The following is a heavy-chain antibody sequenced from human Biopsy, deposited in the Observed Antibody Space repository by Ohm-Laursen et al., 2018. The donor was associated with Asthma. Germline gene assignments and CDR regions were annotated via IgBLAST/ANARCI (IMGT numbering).Heavy chain of an antibody. CDR1: GGSINSST. Sequence: LSLTCPVSGGSINSSTWWSWVRQAPGKGLEWVAYISRANPWTDSTIYYADSVKGRFTISRDNAKDLLYLQMNSLRAEDTAVYYCRALPTRTMYFDSWSQGTLVTVSS. V-gene: IGHV3-11*01. J-gene: IGHJ4*02. CDR3: RALPTRTMYFDS. CDR2: ISRANPWTDSTI. D-gene: IGHD4/OR15-4a*01.